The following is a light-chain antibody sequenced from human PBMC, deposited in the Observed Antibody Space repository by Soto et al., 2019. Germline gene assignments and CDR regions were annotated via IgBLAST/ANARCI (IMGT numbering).Light chain of an antibody. Sequence: EIVLTQSPGTLSLSPGERATLSCRASQSVSSSSLAWYQQKPGQAPRLLIYGASSRATGIPDRFSGSGSGTDFTLTISRLEPDDFAVFYCQQYGSSPYTFGQGTKLELK. CDR3: QQYGSSPYT. CDR1: QSVSSSS. CDR2: GAS. J-gene: IGKJ2*01. V-gene: IGKV3-20*01.